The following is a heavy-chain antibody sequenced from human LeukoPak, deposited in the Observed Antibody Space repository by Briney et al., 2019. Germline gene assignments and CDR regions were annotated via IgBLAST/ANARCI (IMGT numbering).Heavy chain of an antibody. CDR3: ARDSGYYDSSGYSDY. Sequence: AASVKVSCKASGGTFSSYAISWVRQAPGQGLEWMGRIIPILGIANYAQKFQGRVTITADKSTSTAYMELSSLRSEDTAVYYCARDSGYYDSSGYSDYWGQGTLVTVS. CDR1: GGTFSSYA. CDR2: IIPILGIA. V-gene: IGHV1-69*04. D-gene: IGHD3-22*01. J-gene: IGHJ4*02.